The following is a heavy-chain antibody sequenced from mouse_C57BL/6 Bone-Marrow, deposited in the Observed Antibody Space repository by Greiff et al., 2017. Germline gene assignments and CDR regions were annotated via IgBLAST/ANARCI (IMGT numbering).Heavy chain of an antibody. Sequence: QVQLQQSGPELVKPGASVKISCKASGYAFSSSWMNWVKQRPGTGLEWIGRIYPGDGDTNYNGKFKGKATLTADKSSSTAYMQLSSLTSEDSAVYFCASRHGGYWGQGTTLTVSS. V-gene: IGHV1-82*01. CDR3: ASRHGGY. J-gene: IGHJ2*01. CDR2: IYPGDGDT. CDR1: GYAFSSSW.